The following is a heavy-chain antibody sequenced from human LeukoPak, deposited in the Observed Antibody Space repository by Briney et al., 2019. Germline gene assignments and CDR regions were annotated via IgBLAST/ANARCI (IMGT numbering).Heavy chain of an antibody. CDR3: AGSSGWLFDY. J-gene: IGHJ4*02. Sequence: PGGSLRLSCAGTGFTFSKYWMNGVGKAPGRGLKWVTNIQEDGSQIYYADSVKRRFTISRDNPRNSVSLQMNSLRAEDTAVYYCAGSSGWLFDYWGQGTLVAVSS. CDR2: IQEDGSQI. CDR1: GFTFSKYW. D-gene: IGHD6-19*01. V-gene: IGHV3-7*01.